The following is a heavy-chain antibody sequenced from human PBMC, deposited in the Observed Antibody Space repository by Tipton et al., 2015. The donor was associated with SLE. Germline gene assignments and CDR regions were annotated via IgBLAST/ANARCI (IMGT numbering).Heavy chain of an antibody. V-gene: IGHV3-64*04. D-gene: IGHD3-10*01. CDR2: ISSNGGST. J-gene: IGHJ4*02. Sequence: SLRLSCSASGFTISSYAMHWVRQAPGKGLEYVSAISSNGGSTYYADSVKGRFTISRDNSKNTLYLQMNSLRAEDTAVYYCAKRANYYGSGPYYFDYWGQGTLVTVSS. CDR3: AKRANYYGSGPYYFDY. CDR1: GFTISSYA.